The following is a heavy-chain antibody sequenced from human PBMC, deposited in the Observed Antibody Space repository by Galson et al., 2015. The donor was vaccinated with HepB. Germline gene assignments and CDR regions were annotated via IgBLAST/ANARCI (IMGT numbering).Heavy chain of an antibody. CDR1: GFTFSSYA. Sequence: SLRLSCAASGFTFSSYAMHWVRQAPGKGLEWVAVISYDGGNKYYADSVKGRFTISRDNSKNTLYLQMNSLRAEDTAVYYCARDGGDEGYFDYWGQGTLVTVSS. CDR2: ISYDGGNK. CDR3: ARDGGDEGYFDY. V-gene: IGHV3-30-3*01. J-gene: IGHJ4*02. D-gene: IGHD3-10*01.